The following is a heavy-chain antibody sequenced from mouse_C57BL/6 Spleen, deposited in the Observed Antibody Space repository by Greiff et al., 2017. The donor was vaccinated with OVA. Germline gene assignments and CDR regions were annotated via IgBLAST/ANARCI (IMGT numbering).Heavy chain of an antibody. V-gene: IGHV2-6*01. D-gene: IGHD1-1*01. CDR2: IWGVGST. CDR3: ATHYYGSSYAMDY. CDR1: GFSLTSYG. J-gene: IGHJ4*01. Sequence: VQLVESGPGLVAPSQSLSITCTVSGFSLTSYGVDWVRQSPGKGLEWLGVIWGVGSTNYNSALKSRLSISKDNSKSQVFLKMNSLQTDDTAMYYCATHYYGSSYAMDYWGQGTSVTVSS.